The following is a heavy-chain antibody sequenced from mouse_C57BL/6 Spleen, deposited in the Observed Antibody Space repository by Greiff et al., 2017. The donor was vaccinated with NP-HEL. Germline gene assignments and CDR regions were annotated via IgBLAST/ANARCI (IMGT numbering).Heavy chain of an antibody. Sequence: QVTLKESGPGILQSSQTLSLTCSFSGFSLSTSGMGVSWIRQPSGKGLEWLAHIYWDDDKRYNPSLKSRLTISKDTSRNQVFLKITSVDTADTATYDCARTELGRRYFDYWGQGTTLTVSS. CDR1: GFSLSTSGMG. CDR3: ARTELGRRYFDY. V-gene: IGHV8-12*01. D-gene: IGHD4-1*01. CDR2: IYWDDDK. J-gene: IGHJ2*01.